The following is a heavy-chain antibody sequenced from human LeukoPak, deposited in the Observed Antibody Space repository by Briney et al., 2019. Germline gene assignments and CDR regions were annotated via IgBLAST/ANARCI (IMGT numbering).Heavy chain of an antibody. CDR1: GYTFTSYG. J-gene: IGHJ5*02. D-gene: IGHD3-22*01. CDR3: ASTGHYYDSSGMAWFDP. CDR2: ISAYNGNT. V-gene: IGHV1-18*01. Sequence: ASVKVSCKASGYTFTSYGISWVRQAPGQGLEGMGWISAYNGNTNYAQKLQGRVTMTTDTSTSTAYMELRSLRSDDTAVYYCASTGHYYDSSGMAWFDPWGQGTLVTVSS.